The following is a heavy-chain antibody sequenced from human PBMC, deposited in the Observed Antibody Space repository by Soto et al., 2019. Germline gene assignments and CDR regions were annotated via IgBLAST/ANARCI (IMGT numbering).Heavy chain of an antibody. CDR2: IYYSGST. CDR3: ARSVVVVASSLSWFDP. CDR1: GGSISSYY. J-gene: IGHJ5*02. D-gene: IGHD2-15*01. Sequence: SETLSLTCAVCGGSISSYYWSWIRQPPGKGLEWIGYIYYSGSTNYNPSLKSRVTISVDTSKNQFSLKLSSVTAADTAVYYCARSVVVVASSLSWFDPWGQGTLVTVSS. V-gene: IGHV4-59*01.